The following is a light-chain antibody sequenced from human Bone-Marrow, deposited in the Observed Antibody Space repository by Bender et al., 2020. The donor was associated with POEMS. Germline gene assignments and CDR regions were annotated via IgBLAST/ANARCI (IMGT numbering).Light chain of an antibody. J-gene: IGLJ2*01. CDR1: SSEIGGYDR. CDR2: DVS. Sequence: QSALTQPPSVSGSPGQSVAISCTGSSSEIGGYDRVSWYQQPPGTPPKLIIYDVSNRPSGGVGRFSGSKSGNKASLTIFGLQAEDEGDYYCSSYTSTNTWVFGAGTKLTVL. CDR3: SSYTSTNTWV. V-gene: IGLV2-18*02.